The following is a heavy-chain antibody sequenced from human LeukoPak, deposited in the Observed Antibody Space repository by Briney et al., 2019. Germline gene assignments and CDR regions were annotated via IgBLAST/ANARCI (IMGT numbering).Heavy chain of an antibody. CDR1: GGSISSGGYY. J-gene: IGHJ4*02. Sequence: SQTLSLTCTVSGGSISSGGYYWSWIRQPPGKGLEWIGYIYHSGSTYYNPSLKSRVTISVDRSKNQFSLKLSSVTAADTAVYYCARAELRPPYFDYWGQGTLVTVSS. CDR2: IYHSGST. D-gene: IGHD1-7*01. V-gene: IGHV4-30-2*01. CDR3: ARAELRPPYFDY.